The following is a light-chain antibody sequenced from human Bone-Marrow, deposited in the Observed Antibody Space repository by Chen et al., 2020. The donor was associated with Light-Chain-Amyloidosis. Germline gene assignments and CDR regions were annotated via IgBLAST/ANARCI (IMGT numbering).Light chain of an antibody. CDR2: DVS. J-gene: IGLJ3*02. CDR1: SSDVGGYIF. Sequence: QSALTQPASVSGSPGQSITISCSGTSSDVGGYIFVSWYQQHPGEAPKLIIYDVSNRPAGVSNRFSASKSGNTASLTISGLQAEDEADYYCSSYTGSSTWVFGGGTKVTVL. CDR3: SSYTGSSTWV. V-gene: IGLV2-14*03.